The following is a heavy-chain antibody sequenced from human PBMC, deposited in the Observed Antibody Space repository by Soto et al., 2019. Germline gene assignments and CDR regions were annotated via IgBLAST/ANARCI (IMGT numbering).Heavy chain of an antibody. Sequence: SGGSLRLSCAASGFTFSSYAMSWVRQAPGKGLEWVSAISGSGGSTYYADSVKGRFTISRDNSKNTLYLQMNSLRAEDTAVYYCANRYDSSGSPFFYFDYWGQGTLVTVSS. J-gene: IGHJ4*02. D-gene: IGHD3-22*01. CDR2: ISGSGGST. CDR1: GFTFSSYA. CDR3: ANRYDSSGSPFFYFDY. V-gene: IGHV3-23*01.